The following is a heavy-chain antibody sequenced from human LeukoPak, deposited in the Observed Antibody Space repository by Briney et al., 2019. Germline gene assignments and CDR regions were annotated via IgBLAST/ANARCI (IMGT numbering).Heavy chain of an antibody. J-gene: IGHJ6*02. Sequence: PSETLSLTCTVSGGSISSYYWSWIRQPSGKGLEWIGYIYYSGSTNYNPSLKSRVTISVDTSKNQFSLKLSSVTAADTAVYYCARAYYDSSGVYYYYGMDVWGQGTTVTVSS. CDR3: ARAYYDSSGVYYYYGMDV. V-gene: IGHV4-59*01. D-gene: IGHD3-22*01. CDR1: GGSISSYY. CDR2: IYYSGST.